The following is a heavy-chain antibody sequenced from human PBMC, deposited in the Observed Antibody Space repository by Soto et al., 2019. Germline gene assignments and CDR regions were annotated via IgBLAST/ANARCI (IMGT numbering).Heavy chain of an antibody. CDR1: GGSISGYY. Sequence: SETLSLTCSVSGGSISGYYWSWIRQAPGKGLEWIGYVYDTGSTSYNPSLQSRVTISVDTSKKQFSLSLRLVTAADTAVYVCARSIAVPSSHIDHWGQGTRVIAAS. CDR3: ARSIAVPSSHIDH. V-gene: IGHV4-59*01. CDR2: VYDTGST. D-gene: IGHD6-6*01. J-gene: IGHJ4*02.